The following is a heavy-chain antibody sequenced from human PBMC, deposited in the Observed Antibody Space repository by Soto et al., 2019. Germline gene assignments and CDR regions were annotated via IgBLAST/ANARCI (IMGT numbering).Heavy chain of an antibody. CDR2: ISGSGGST. CDR1: GFTFSSYA. CDR3: ARRSSSWYFAY. Sequence: GGSLRLSCAASGFTFSSYAMNWVRQAPGKGLEWVSVISGSGGSTYYADSVKGRFTISRDNSKNTLYLQMNSLRAEDTAVYYCARRSSSWYFAYWGQGTLVTVSS. J-gene: IGHJ4*02. D-gene: IGHD6-13*01. V-gene: IGHV3-23*01.